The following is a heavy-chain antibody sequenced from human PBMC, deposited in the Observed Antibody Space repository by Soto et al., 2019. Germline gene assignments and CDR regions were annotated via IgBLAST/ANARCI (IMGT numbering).Heavy chain of an antibody. Sequence: GASVKVSCKASGYTFTSYGISWVRQAPGQGLEWMGWISAYNGNTNYAQKLQGRVTMTTDTSTSTAYMELRSLRSDDTAVYYCARRWVYDFWSGYYTGHAFDIWGQGTMVTVSS. D-gene: IGHD3-3*01. J-gene: IGHJ3*02. CDR1: GYTFTSYG. CDR2: ISAYNGNT. CDR3: ARRWVYDFWSGYYTGHAFDI. V-gene: IGHV1-18*01.